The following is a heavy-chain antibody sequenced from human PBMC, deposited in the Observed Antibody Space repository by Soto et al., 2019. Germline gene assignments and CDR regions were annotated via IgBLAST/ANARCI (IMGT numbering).Heavy chain of an antibody. J-gene: IGHJ6*02. V-gene: IGHV3-30*18. CDR3: AKDRSSRSGNYPGYYYGMDV. Sequence: QVQLVESGGGVVQPGRSLRLSCAASGFTFSSYGMHWVRQAPGKGLGWVAVISHDGSNKFYADSVKGRFTISRDNSENTLYLQMNSLSPEDTAVYYCAKDRSSRSGNYPGYYYGMDVWAQGTTVTVSS. CDR1: GFTFSSYG. CDR2: ISHDGSNK. D-gene: IGHD1-26*01.